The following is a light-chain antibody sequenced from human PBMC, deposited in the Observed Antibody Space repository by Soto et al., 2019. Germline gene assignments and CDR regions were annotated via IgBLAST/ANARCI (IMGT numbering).Light chain of an antibody. Sequence: EIVLTQSPGTLSLSPGERATLYCRASQSVGSNYLAWYQQKPGQAPRVLIYGASSRSTGIPDRFSGSGSGADFTLTISRLEPEYFAVYSCQQYSTSPFTFGPGTKVDI. V-gene: IGKV3-20*01. CDR1: QSVGSNY. CDR2: GAS. CDR3: QQYSTSPFT. J-gene: IGKJ3*01.